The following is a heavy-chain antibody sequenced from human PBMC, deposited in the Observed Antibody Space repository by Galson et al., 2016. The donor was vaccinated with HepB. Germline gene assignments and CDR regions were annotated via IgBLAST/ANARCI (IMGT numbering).Heavy chain of an antibody. CDR1: GFPFGSYG. Sequence: SLRLSCAASGFPFGSYGLSWVRQAPGKGLEWVAFISSTSDYIYYADSVKGRFTISRDNAKNSLSLQMNSLRDEETAVYYCARDRRAVALAGLFDYWGQGTLVTVSS. J-gene: IGHJ4*02. V-gene: IGHV3-48*02. D-gene: IGHD6-19*01. CDR2: ISSTSDYI. CDR3: ARDRRAVALAGLFDY.